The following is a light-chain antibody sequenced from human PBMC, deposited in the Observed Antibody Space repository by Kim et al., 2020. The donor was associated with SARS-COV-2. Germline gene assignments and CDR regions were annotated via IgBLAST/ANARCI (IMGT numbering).Light chain of an antibody. CDR3: QVWDDSTDHYV. Sequence: APRTTARVTCAGNNIGDKSVHGYQQKPGQAPVLVISYDRDRPSGIPERFSGSNSENTATLTISRVEAGDEADYYCQVWDDSTDHYVFGTGTKVTVL. J-gene: IGLJ1*01. CDR2: YDR. CDR1: NIGDKS. V-gene: IGLV3-21*04.